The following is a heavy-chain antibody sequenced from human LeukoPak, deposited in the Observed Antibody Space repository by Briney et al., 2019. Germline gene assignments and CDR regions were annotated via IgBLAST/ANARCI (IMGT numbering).Heavy chain of an antibody. D-gene: IGHD6-13*01. V-gene: IGHV3-7*01. CDR2: INQDGSEK. Sequence: GGSLRLSCAASGFTFSRYWMSWVRQAPGKGLEWVANINQDGSEKQYVDSVQGRFTISRDNAKNPVDLQLSSLRGEDPAVYYCAREDSSSWYSRAIYYYYYMDVWGKGTTVTVSS. CDR3: AREDSSSWYSRAIYYYYYMDV. CDR1: GFTFSRYW. J-gene: IGHJ6*03.